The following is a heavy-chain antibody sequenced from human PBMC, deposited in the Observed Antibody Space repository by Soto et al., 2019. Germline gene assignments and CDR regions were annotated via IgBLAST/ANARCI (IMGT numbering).Heavy chain of an antibody. CDR1: GFTFSSYG. J-gene: IGHJ6*02. D-gene: IGHD6-6*01. Sequence: GGSLRLSCAASGFTFSSYGMHWVRQAPGKGLEWVAVIWYDGSNKYYADSVKGRFTISRDNSKNTLYLQMNSLRAEDTAVYYCARDWYSSSSKSGPYGMDGWGQGTTVTVSS. CDR3: ARDWYSSSSKSGPYGMDG. V-gene: IGHV3-33*01. CDR2: IWYDGSNK.